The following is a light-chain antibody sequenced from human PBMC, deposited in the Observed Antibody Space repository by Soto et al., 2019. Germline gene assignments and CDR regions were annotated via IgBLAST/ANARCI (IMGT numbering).Light chain of an antibody. CDR3: PQSKHWPRMVS. CDR2: DTS. J-gene: IGKJ4*01. Sequence: EIILTQSPATLYVSPGERATLSCRASQSLTRNLAWYQQRPGQAPRLLIYDTSTRATAIPARFSGSGSGTEFTLTIARQKSEDFSVSYCPQSKHWPRMVSFGGWIRV. V-gene: IGKV3-15*01. CDR1: QSLTRN.